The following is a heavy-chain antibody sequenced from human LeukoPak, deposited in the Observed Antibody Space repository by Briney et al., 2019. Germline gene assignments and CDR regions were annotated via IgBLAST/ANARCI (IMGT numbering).Heavy chain of an antibody. CDR1: GGSFSGYY. D-gene: IGHD1-7*01. CDR2: INHSGST. J-gene: IGHJ5*02. Sequence: SETLSLTCAVYGGSFSGYYWSWIRQPPGKGLEWIGEINHSGSTNYNPSLKSRVTISVDTSKNQFSLKLSSVTAADTAVYYCAGDQGITGTTGWFDPWGQGTLVTVSS. V-gene: IGHV4-34*01. CDR3: AGDQGITGTTGWFDP.